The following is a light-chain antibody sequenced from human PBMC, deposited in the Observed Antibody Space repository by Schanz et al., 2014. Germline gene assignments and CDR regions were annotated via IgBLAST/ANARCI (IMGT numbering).Light chain of an antibody. CDR2: EVN. J-gene: IGLJ2*01. Sequence: QSALTQPASVSGSPGQSITISCTGTSGDVGGYDYVSWYQQQPGKAPKLIIYEVNKRPSGVPDRFSGSKSGNTASLTVSGLQAEDEADYYCSAHAPVNYHVIFGGGTKLTVL. CDR1: SGDVGGYDY. CDR3: SAHAPVNYHVI. V-gene: IGLV2-8*01.